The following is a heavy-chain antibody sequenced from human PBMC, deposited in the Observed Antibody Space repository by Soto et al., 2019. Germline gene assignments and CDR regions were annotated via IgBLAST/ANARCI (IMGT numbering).Heavy chain of an antibody. CDR2: MNPNSGNT. Sequence: ASVKVSCKASGYTFTSYDINWVRQATGQGLEWMGWMNPNSGNTGYAQKFQGRVTMTRDTSTSTAYMELSSLTPDDTAVYYCARDIESVTAKHFFYYYAMDVWGQGTTGTVSS. CDR1: GYTFTSYD. V-gene: IGHV1-8*01. D-gene: IGHD2-8*01. J-gene: IGHJ6*02. CDR3: ARDIESVTAKHFFYYYAMDV.